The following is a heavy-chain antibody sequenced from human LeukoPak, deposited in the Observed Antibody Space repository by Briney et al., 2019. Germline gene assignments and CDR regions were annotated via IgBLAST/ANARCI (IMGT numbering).Heavy chain of an antibody. V-gene: IGHV7-4-1*02. CDR1: GYTFTSYA. CDR2: INTNTGNP. CDR3: AGDPCGSCYRRDAFDI. Sequence: ASVKVSCKASGYTFTSYAMNWVRQAPGQGLEWMGWINTNTGNPTYAQGFTGRFVFSLDTSVSTAYLQISSLKAEDTAVYYCAGDPCGSCYRRDAFDIWGQGTMVTVSS. J-gene: IGHJ3*02. D-gene: IGHD2-15*01.